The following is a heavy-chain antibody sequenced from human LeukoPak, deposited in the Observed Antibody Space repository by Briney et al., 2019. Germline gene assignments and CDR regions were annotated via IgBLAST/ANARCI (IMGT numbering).Heavy chain of an antibody. D-gene: IGHD2-21*02. CDR2: IHDGGNT. CDR1: GGSFSDYF. J-gene: IGHJ3*02. CDR3: ARFSRITWGDWGDAFDI. Sequence: PSETLSLTCSVSGGSFSDYFWSWLRQSPGKGLEWIGEIHDGGNTNYNPSLMSRVIVSMEKSKKQFSLVMRSVAAADTAVYYCARFSRITWGDWGDAFDIWGQGTTVIVSS. V-gene: IGHV4-34*01.